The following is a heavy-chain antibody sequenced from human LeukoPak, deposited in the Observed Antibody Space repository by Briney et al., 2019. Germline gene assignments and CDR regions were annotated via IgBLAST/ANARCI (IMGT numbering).Heavy chain of an antibody. J-gene: IGHJ4*02. CDR3: ARQGPLTTAVTTRTNPFDY. CDR2: IYYSGST. V-gene: IGHV4-39*01. Sequence: SETLSLTCTVSGASISSNSFYWGWIRQPPGKGLEWIGSIYYSGSTYYNPSLQSRVTMSVDPSKNQFSLELSSVTAADTAVYYCARQGPLTTAVTTRTNPFDYWGQGTLVTVSS. CDR1: GASISSNSFY. D-gene: IGHD4-11*01.